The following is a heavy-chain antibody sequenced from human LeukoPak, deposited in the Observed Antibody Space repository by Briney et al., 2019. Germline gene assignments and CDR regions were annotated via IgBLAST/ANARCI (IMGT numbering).Heavy chain of an antibody. CDR1: GFTFSSYG. CDR3: AKETKGYCSCTSCYRLSGFDP. J-gene: IGHJ5*02. Sequence: GGSLRLSCAASGFTFSSYGMHWVRQAPGKGLEWVAFIRYDGSNKYYADSVKGRFTISRDNSKNTLYLQMNSLRAEDTAVYYCAKETKGYCSCTSCYRLSGFDPWGQGTLVTVSS. CDR2: IRYDGSNK. V-gene: IGHV3-30*02. D-gene: IGHD2-2*01.